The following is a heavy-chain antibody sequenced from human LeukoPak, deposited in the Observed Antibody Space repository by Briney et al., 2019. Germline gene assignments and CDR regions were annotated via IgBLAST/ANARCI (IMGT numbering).Heavy chain of an antibody. D-gene: IGHD5-18*01. CDR1: GYTLTELS. V-gene: IGHV1-24*01. Sequence: ASVKVSCKVSGYTLTELSMHWVRQAPGKGLEWMGGFDPEDGETIYAQKFQGRVTMTEDTSTDTAYMELSSLRSEDTAVYYCATRVRGYSYGSADYWGQGTLVTVSS. J-gene: IGHJ4*02. CDR3: ATRVRGYSYGSADY. CDR2: FDPEDGET.